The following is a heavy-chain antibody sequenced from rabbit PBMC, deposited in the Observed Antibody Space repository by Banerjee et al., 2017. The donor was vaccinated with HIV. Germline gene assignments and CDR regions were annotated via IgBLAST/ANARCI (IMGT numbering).Heavy chain of an antibody. CDR1: GFSFSSGYD. Sequence: QSLEESGGDLVKPGASLTLTCTASGFSFSSGYDMCWVRQAPGKGLEWIGCIYTGRGNTYYASWAKGRFTISKTSSTTVTLQMTSLTAADTATYFCARGDDYAGHGFNLWGPGTLVTVS. CDR2: IYTGRGNT. D-gene: IGHD4-2*01. J-gene: IGHJ4*01. CDR3: ARGDDYAGHGFNL. V-gene: IGHV1S40*01.